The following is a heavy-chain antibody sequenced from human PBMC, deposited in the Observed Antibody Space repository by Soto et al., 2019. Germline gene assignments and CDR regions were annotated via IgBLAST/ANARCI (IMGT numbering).Heavy chain of an antibody. D-gene: IGHD2-21*02. Sequence: LSLTCSVSGGSTSDKSYFWGWVRQSPGKGLEWIGSMYYSGSSYYNPSLKSRVAISVDTSRNQFSLKLRSVTAADTAVYFCARQRLLRLKPDFDIWGQGTLVTVSS. J-gene: IGHJ4*02. V-gene: IGHV4-39*01. CDR1: GGSTSDKSYF. CDR3: ARQRLLRLKPDFDI. CDR2: MYYSGSS.